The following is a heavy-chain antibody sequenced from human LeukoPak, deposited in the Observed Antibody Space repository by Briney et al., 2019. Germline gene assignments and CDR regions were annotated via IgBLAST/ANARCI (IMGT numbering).Heavy chain of an antibody. Sequence: SLRLSGAASGFTVSAFDLHWARQFTGKRLEWVSGIDTAGATYYPGSVKGRFTISRENAKNSLYLHMNGLRAGDTAVYFCARGMGATTQALFDSWGQGALVAVSS. CDR2: IDTAGAT. J-gene: IGHJ4*02. D-gene: IGHD1-26*01. CDR1: GFTVSAFD. V-gene: IGHV3-13*01. CDR3: ARGMGATTQALFDS.